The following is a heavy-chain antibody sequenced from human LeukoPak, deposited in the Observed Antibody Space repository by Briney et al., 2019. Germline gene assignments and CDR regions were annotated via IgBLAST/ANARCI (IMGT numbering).Heavy chain of an antibody. Sequence: SETLSLTCTVSGGSISSYYRSWIRQPTGKGLEGMGYIYYSGTTKYNPSLRSRVTISVDTSKNQFSLRLTSVTAADAAVYSCARGGSYYDYWGQGTLVTVSS. CDR2: IYYSGTT. V-gene: IGHV4-59*01. CDR3: ARGGSYYDY. CDR1: GGSISSYY. D-gene: IGHD1-26*01. J-gene: IGHJ4*02.